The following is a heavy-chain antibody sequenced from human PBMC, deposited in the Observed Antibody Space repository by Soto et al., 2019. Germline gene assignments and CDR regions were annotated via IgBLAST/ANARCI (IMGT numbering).Heavy chain of an antibody. J-gene: IGHJ3*02. V-gene: IGHV3-64D*08. Sequence: PGGSLRLSCSASGFTFSSYAMHWVRQAPGKGLEYVSAISSNGGSTYYADSVKGRFTISRDNSKNTLYLQMSSLRAEDTAVYYCVKGPRRGYSGYDIWGQGTMVTVSS. CDR1: GFTFSSYA. D-gene: IGHD5-12*01. CDR3: VKGPRRGYSGYDI. CDR2: ISSNGGST.